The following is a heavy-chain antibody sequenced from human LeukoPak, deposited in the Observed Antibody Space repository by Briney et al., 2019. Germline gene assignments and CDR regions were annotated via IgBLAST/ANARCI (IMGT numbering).Heavy chain of an antibody. CDR3: ARANNYYDSSGYLYYYYYYMDV. CDR2: TYYRSKWYN. V-gene: IGHV6-1*01. J-gene: IGHJ6*03. D-gene: IGHD3-22*01. Sequence: SQTLSLTCAISGDSVSSNSAAWNWIRQSPSRGLEWLGRTYYRSKWYNDYAVSVKSRITINPDASKNQFSLQLNSVTPEDTAVYYCARANNYYDSSGYLYYYYYYMDVWGKGTTVTVSS. CDR1: GDSVSSNSAA.